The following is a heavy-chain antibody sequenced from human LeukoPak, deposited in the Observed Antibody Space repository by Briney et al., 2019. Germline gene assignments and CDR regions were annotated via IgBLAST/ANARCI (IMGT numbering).Heavy chain of an antibody. D-gene: IGHD6-19*01. CDR3: ARDRGPGGLAGTYY. J-gene: IGHJ4*02. Sequence: PGRSLRLSCVASGFTFSSYAMHWVRQAPGTGLEWVAVIWHDGSNQTYTDSVKGRYTISRDNSRDTLDLHVNSLRAEDTAMYYCARDRGPGGLAGTYYWGQGTLVTVSS. CDR2: IWHDGSNQ. V-gene: IGHV3-33*01. CDR1: GFTFSSYA.